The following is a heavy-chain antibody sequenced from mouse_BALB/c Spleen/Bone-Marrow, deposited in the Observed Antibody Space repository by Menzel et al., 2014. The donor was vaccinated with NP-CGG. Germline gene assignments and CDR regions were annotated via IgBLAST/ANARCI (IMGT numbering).Heavy chain of an antibody. CDR2: ISSSGSYT. J-gene: IGHJ1*01. CDR1: GFTFSTYA. Sequence: EVHLVESGGGLAEPGGSLQLSCAASGFTFSTYAMSWVRQTPEKRLEWVATISSSGSYTYYPDSVKGRFTISRDNAKNTLYLQMSSLRSEDTAMFYCSRLRMITTYFDVWGAGTTVTVSS. D-gene: IGHD2-4*01. CDR3: SRLRMITTYFDV. V-gene: IGHV5-9-3*01.